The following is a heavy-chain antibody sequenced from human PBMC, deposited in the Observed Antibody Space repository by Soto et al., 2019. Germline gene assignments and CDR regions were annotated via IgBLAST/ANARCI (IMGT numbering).Heavy chain of an antibody. CDR2: IIPIFGTA. V-gene: IGHV1-69*01. CDR1: GGTFSSYA. J-gene: IGHJ5*02. D-gene: IGHD1-7*01. Sequence: QVQLVQSGAEVKKPGSSVKVSCKASGGTFSSYAISWVRQAPGQGLEWMGGIIPIFGTANYAQKFQGRVTITADDSTSTVYRELSILRSEDTAVYYCARDLGGGTKYNWFDPWGQGTLVTVSS. CDR3: ARDLGGGTKYNWFDP.